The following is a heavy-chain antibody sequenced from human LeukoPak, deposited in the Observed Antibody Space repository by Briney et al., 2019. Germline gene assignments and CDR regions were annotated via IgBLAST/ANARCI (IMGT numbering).Heavy chain of an antibody. Sequence: SETLSLTCAVYGGSFSGYYWTWIRQPPGKGLEWNGEINHVGSTKYNPSLKSRATMSVDPSKNQFSLKLSAVTAADTAFYYCARGRNNQITMIRGPNHYFGLDVWGQGTTVTVSS. CDR1: GGSFSGYY. CDR2: INHVGST. CDR3: ARGRNNQITMIRGPNHYFGLDV. V-gene: IGHV4-34*01. D-gene: IGHD3-10*01. J-gene: IGHJ6*02.